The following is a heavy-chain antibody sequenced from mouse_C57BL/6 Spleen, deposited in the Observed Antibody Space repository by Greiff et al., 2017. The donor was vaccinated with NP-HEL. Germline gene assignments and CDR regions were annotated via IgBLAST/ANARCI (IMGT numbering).Heavy chain of an antibody. D-gene: IGHD1-1*01. CDR2: FDPSDSYT. V-gene: IGHV1-50*01. CDR1: GYTFTSYW. Sequence: QVQLQQPGAELVKPGASVKLSRKASGYTFTSYWMQWVKQRPGQGLEWIGEFDPSDSYTNYNQKFKGKATLTVDTSSSTAYMQLSSLTSEDSAVYYCASSYYYGSSSCFDCWGQGTTLAVSS. J-gene: IGHJ2*01. CDR3: ASSYYYGSSSCFDC.